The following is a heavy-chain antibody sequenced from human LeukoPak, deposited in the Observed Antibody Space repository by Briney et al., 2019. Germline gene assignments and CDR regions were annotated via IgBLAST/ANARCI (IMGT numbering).Heavy chain of an antibody. Sequence: GGSLRLSCAASGFTVSSNYMSWVRQAPGKGLEWFSVIYSGGSTYYADSVKGRFTISRDNSKNTLYLQMNSLRAEDTAVYYCARDSGSYPYYYYGMDVWGQGTTVTVSS. CDR3: ARDSGSYPYYYYGMDV. V-gene: IGHV3-53*01. J-gene: IGHJ6*02. D-gene: IGHD1-26*01. CDR1: GFTVSSNY. CDR2: IYSGGST.